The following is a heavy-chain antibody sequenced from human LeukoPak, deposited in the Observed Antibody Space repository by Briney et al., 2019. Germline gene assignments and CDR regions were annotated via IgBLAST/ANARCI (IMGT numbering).Heavy chain of an antibody. D-gene: IGHD1-1*01. CDR3: AREGAAGTNLNWFDP. V-gene: IGHV4-59*01. J-gene: IGHJ5*02. CDR2: ISYSGST. CDR1: GGSISSYY. Sequence: PSETLSLTCTVSGGSISSYYWSWIRQPPGKGLEWIGYISYSGSTNFNPSLKSRVTISVDTSKNQFSLKLSSVTAADTAVYYCAREGAAGTNLNWFDPWGQGTLVTVSS.